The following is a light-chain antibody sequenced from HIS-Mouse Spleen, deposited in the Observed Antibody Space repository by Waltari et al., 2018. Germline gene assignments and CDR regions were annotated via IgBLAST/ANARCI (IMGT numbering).Light chain of an antibody. CDR2: EDS. CDR1: ALPKKY. Sequence: SYELTQPPSVSVSPGQTARITCSGDALPKKYAYWYQQKSGQAPGLVIYEDSKRPSGSPERVAGSSSGTMATVTISGAQVEDEADYYCYATDSSGNHRVVGGGTKLTVL. V-gene: IGLV3-10*01. CDR3: YATDSSGNHRV. J-gene: IGLJ2*01.